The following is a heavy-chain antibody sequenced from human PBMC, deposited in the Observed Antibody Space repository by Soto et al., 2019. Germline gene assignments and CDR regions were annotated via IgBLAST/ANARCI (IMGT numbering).Heavy chain of an antibody. J-gene: IGHJ4*02. CDR1: SGSFSGYY. D-gene: IGHD6-6*01. CDR3: ARAPKVSGSSQTRPDF. V-gene: IGHV4-34*01. CDR2: ISQSGNT. Sequence: QVQLHQWGAGLLKPSETLSLACSIYSGSFSGYYWSWIRQPPGKGLEGIGEISQSGNTTYSPSLRSRVSISIDTSKKQFSLNLASVSAADTAVYYCARAPKVSGSSQTRPDFWGQGTLVTVSS.